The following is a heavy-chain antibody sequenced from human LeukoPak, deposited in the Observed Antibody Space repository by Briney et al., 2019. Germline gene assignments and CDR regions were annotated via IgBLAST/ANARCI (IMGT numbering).Heavy chain of an antibody. CDR3: AKAATMVRGGNYMDV. J-gene: IGHJ6*03. Sequence: GGSLRLSCAASGFTFDDYAMHWVRQAPGKGLEWVSLISWDGGSTYYADSVKGRFTISGDNSKNSLYLQMNSLRAEDTALYYCAKAATMVRGGNYMDVWGKGTTVTVSS. D-gene: IGHD3-10*01. CDR1: GFTFDDYA. V-gene: IGHV3-43D*03. CDR2: ISWDGGST.